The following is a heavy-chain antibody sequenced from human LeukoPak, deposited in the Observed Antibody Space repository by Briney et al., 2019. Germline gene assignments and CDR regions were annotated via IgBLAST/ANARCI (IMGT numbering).Heavy chain of an antibody. CDR3: ARSPGKYSSSWFHYYFDY. CDR1: GFTFSSYW. V-gene: IGHV3-7*01. Sequence: TGGSLRLSCAASGFTFSSYWMSWVRQAPGKGLEWVANIKQDGSEKYYVDSVKGRFTISRHNAKNSLYLRMKSLRAEDMAVYYCARSPGKYSSSWFHYYFDYWGQGTLVTVSS. CDR2: IKQDGSEK. D-gene: IGHD6-13*01. J-gene: IGHJ4*02.